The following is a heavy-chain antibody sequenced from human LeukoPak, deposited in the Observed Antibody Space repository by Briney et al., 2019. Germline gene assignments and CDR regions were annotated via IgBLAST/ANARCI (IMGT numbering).Heavy chain of an antibody. Sequence: GESLQISCKGSGYRFTSYWISWGRQMPGKGLEWMGRIDPSDSYTKYSPSFQGHVTISADKSISTAYLQWSSLKASDTAMYYCARTIVLGASEDAFDIWGQGTMVIVSS. D-gene: IGHD3-22*01. CDR1: GYRFTSYW. CDR3: ARTIVLGASEDAFDI. J-gene: IGHJ3*02. V-gene: IGHV5-10-1*01. CDR2: IDPSDSYT.